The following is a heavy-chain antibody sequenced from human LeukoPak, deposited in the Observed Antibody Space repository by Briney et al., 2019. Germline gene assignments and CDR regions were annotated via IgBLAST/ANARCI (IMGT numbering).Heavy chain of an antibody. D-gene: IGHD6-19*01. J-gene: IGHJ5*02. CDR1: GDSISSYY. CDR3: ARHPTSHSSGWYPDWFDP. CDR2: IYTSGST. Sequence: SETLSLTCTVSGDSISSYYWSWIRQPAGKGLEWIGRIYTSGSTNYNPSLKSRVTMSADTSKKQFSLKLSSVTAADTAVYYCARHPTSHSSGWYPDWFDPWGQGTLVTVSS. V-gene: IGHV4-4*07.